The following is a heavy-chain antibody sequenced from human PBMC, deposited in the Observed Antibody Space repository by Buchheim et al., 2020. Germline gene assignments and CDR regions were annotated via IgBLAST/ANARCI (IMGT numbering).Heavy chain of an antibody. J-gene: IGHJ4*02. CDR1: GSTLTNHG. D-gene: IGHD3-22*01. Sequence: QVQLVESGGGVVQPGRSLRLSCAAFGSTLTNHGMHWVRQAPGKGLEWVAQIHSDGTNADYVDSVKGRFTISRDNSKNTLYLQMNSLRAEDTAVYYCVAYYYDGSVGYWGQGTL. CDR2: IHSDGTNA. CDR3: VAYYYDGSVGY. V-gene: IGHV3-33*01.